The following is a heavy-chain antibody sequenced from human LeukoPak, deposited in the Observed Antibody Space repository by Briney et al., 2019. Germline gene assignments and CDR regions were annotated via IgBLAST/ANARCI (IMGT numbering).Heavy chain of an antibody. V-gene: IGHV7-4-1*02. D-gene: IGHD3-3*01. CDR3: ARDTPTIFGVVMDY. J-gene: IGHJ4*02. Sequence: ASVKVSCTASGYTFSNYAMNWVRQAPGQGLEWMGWINTNTGNPTYAQGFTGRFVFSLDTSVSTAYLQISSLKAEDTAVYYCARDTPTIFGVVMDYWGQGTLVTVSS. CDR1: GYTFSNYA. CDR2: INTNTGNP.